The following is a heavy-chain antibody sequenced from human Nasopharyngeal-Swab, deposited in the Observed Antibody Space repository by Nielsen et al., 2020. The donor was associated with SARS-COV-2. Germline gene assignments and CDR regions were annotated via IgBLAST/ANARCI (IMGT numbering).Heavy chain of an antibody. CDR3: ARAARVVGFGELFR. CDR2: ISAYNGNT. CDR1: GYTFTSYG. Sequence: ASVKVSCKASGYTFTSYGISWVRQAPGQGIEWMGWISAYNGNTNYAQKLQGRVTMTTDTSTSTAYMELRSLRSDDTAVYYCARAARVVGFGELFRWGQGTLVTVSS. D-gene: IGHD3-10*01. J-gene: IGHJ4*02. V-gene: IGHV1-18*01.